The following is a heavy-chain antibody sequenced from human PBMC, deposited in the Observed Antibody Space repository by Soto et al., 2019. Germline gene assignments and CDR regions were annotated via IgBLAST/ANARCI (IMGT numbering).Heavy chain of an antibody. CDR3: AKDRPIDY. CDR1: GFTFSTYA. CDR2: ISRSGGST. V-gene: IGHV3-23*01. J-gene: IGHJ4*02. Sequence: AGGSLRLSCAASGFTFSTYAMSWVRQAPGKGLEWVSAISRSGGSTNYADSVKGRFTISRDNSKNTLYLQMNSLTAEDTAVYYCAKDRPIDYWGQGTLVTVSS.